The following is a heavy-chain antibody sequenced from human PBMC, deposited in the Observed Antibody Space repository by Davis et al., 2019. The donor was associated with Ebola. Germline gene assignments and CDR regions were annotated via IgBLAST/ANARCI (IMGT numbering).Heavy chain of an antibody. D-gene: IGHD5-18*01. CDR1: GGSISSYY. CDR2: IYYSQGT. Sequence: MPSETLSLTCTVSGGSISSYYLTWIRQPPGKGLEWVGYIYYSQGTNYNPSLKSRVTISADTSKNQVSLKLTSVTAADTANYYCVGGYNFDYWGQGALVIVSS. CDR3: VGGYNFDY. V-gene: IGHV4-59*01. J-gene: IGHJ4*02.